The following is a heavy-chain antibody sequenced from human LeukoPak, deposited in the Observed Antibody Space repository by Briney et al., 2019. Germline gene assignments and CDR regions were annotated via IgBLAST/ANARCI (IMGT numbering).Heavy chain of an antibody. CDR1: GFTFNSYS. CDR2: ISDDETYK. Sequence: GGSLRLSCAASGFTFNSYSMHWVRQAPGKGLEWVTAISDDETYKFYADSVKGRFTISRDNSKNTLYLQMNSLRAEDTAVYYCAKDQSVYGGGRNNWFDPWGQGTLVTVSS. V-gene: IGHV3-30-3*01. D-gene: IGHD2-21*01. CDR3: AKDQSVYGGGRNNWFDP. J-gene: IGHJ5*02.